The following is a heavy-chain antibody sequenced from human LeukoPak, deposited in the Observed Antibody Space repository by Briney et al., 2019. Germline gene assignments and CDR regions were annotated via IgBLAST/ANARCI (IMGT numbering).Heavy chain of an antibody. J-gene: IGHJ6*03. Sequence: GGSLRLSCAASGFTFSSCDMFWVRQAPGKGLEYVSAISSNGGRTYYANSVKGRFTISRDNSKITVYLQMGSLRDDDMAVYYCARARYYGDYMDVWGKGTTVTVSS. CDR3: ARARYYGDYMDV. CDR1: GFTFSSCD. CDR2: ISSNGGRT. D-gene: IGHD4-17*01. V-gene: IGHV3-64*01.